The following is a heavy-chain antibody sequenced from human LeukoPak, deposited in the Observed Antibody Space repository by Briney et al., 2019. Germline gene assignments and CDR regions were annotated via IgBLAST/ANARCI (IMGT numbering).Heavy chain of an antibody. CDR2: ISGSGGST. CDR1: RFTFSSYG. D-gene: IGHD3-10*01. V-gene: IGHV3-23*01. J-gene: IGHJ4*02. CDR3: AKETMVRGVVDY. Sequence: SGGSLRLSCAASRFTFSSYGMSWVRQAPGKGLEWVSAISGSGGSTYYADSVKGRFTISRDNSKNTLYLQMNSLRAEDTAVYYCAKETMVRGVVDYWGQGTLVAVSS.